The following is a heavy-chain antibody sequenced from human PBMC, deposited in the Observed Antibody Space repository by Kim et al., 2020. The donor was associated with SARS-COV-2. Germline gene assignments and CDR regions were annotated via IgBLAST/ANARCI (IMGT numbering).Heavy chain of an antibody. CDR3: AREEYSYGYSSLDY. V-gene: IGHV3-11*01. CDR2: ISSSGSTI. D-gene: IGHD5-18*01. CDR1: GFTFSDYY. Sequence: GGSLRLSCAASGFTFSDYYMSWIRQAPGKGLEWVSYISSSGSTIYYADSVKGRFTISRDNPKNSLYLQMNSLRAEDTAVYYCAREEYSYGYSSLDYWGQGTLVTVSS. J-gene: IGHJ4*02.